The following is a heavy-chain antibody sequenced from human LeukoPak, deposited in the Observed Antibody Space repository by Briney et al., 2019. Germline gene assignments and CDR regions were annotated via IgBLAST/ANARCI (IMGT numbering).Heavy chain of an antibody. V-gene: IGHV3-64D*09. CDR3: VKDNREEDWFDP. CDR2: ISSSGHT. D-gene: IGHD2/OR15-2a*01. J-gene: IGHJ5*02. Sequence: GGSLRLSCSASGFTFRKYSMHWVRQGPGKGLEYVSAISSSGHTYYADSVKGRFTISRDNSKSTLYLQMSSLRPEDTAVYYCVKDNREEDWFDPWGQGTLVTVSS. CDR1: GFTFRKYS.